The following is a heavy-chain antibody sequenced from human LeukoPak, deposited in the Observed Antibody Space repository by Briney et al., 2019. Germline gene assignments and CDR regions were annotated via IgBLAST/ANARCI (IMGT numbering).Heavy chain of an antibody. J-gene: IGHJ4*02. CDR2: IKEDGSEK. V-gene: IGHV3-7*05. CDR1: GFTFSGYW. Sequence: GGSLRLSCAASGFTFSGYWMTWVRQAPGKGLEYVVNIKEDGSEKYYVDSVKGRFTISRDNTKNSLYLQMSSLRGDDTPVYYCVRDCGFHTFDYWGQGTLVTVSS. D-gene: IGHD2-21*01. CDR3: VRDCGFHTFDY.